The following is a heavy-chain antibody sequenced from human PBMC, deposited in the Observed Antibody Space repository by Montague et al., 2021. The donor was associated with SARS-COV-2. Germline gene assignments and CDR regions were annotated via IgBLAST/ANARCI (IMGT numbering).Heavy chain of an antibody. V-gene: IGHV4-61*01. CDR2: IYDSGST. J-gene: IGHJ5*02. CDR1: GDSVISDKYY. CDR3: VKGSGYP. Sequence: SETLSLTCTVTGDSVISDKYYWSWIRQPPGKGLEWIGCIYDSGSTSYNPSLHSRVTITIDTSKNQFSLNLMSVTPADTAVYYCVKGSGYPWGQGTLVTVSS. D-gene: IGHD3-22*01.